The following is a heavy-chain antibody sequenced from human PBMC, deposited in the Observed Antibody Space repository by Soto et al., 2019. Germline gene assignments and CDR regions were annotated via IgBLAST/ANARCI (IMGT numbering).Heavy chain of an antibody. V-gene: IGHV1-69*01. D-gene: IGHD3-10*01. J-gene: IGHJ4*02. CDR1: GGTFSSYA. CDR3: ARVGVGDGYNQFDY. Sequence: QVQLVQSGAEVKKPGSSVKVSCKASGGTFSSYAISWVRQAPGQGLEWMGGIIPNFGTANHAQKFQGRATITADESRSTAYMELSSLRSEDTAVYYCARVGVGDGYNQFDYWGQGTLVTVSS. CDR2: IIPNFGTA.